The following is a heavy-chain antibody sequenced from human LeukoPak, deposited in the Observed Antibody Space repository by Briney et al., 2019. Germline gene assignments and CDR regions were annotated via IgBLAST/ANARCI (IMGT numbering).Heavy chain of an antibody. J-gene: IGHJ4*02. D-gene: IGHD6-13*01. CDR3: AKDRSSYSSSWFDY. CDR2: ISGSGGST. V-gene: IGHV3-23*01. CDR1: GFTFDDYG. Sequence: GGSLRLSCAASGFTFDDYGMSWVRQAPGKGLEWVSAISGSGGSTYYADSVKGRFTISRDNSKNTLYLQMNSLRAEDAAVYYCAKDRSSYSSSWFDYWGQGTLVTVSS.